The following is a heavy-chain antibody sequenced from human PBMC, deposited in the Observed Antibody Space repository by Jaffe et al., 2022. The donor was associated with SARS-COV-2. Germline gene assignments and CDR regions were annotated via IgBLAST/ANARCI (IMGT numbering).Heavy chain of an antibody. V-gene: IGHV1-69*02. Sequence: QVQLVQSGAEVKKPGSSVKVSCKASGGTFSSYTISWVRQAPGQGLEWMGRIIPILGIANYAQKFQGRVTITADKSTSTAYMELSSLRSEDTAVYYCARGGPTSSYDSYYYYGMDVWGQGTTVTVSS. D-gene: IGHD3-3*01. CDR1: GGTFSSYT. CDR3: ARGGPTSSYDSYYYYGMDV. CDR2: IIPILGIA. J-gene: IGHJ6*02.